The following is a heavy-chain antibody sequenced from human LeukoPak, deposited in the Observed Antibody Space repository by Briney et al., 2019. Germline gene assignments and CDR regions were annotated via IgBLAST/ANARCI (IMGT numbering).Heavy chain of an antibody. CDR3: AKLFPSGYDQLGFDY. J-gene: IGHJ4*02. V-gene: IGHV3-30*18. D-gene: IGHD5-12*01. CDR2: ISYDGSNK. CDR1: GFTFSSYG. Sequence: GGSLRLSCAASGFTFSSYGMHWVRQAPGKGLEWVAVISYDGSNKYYADSVKGRFTISRDNSKNTLYLQMNSLRAEDTAVYYCAKLFPSGYDQLGFDYWGQGTLVTVSS.